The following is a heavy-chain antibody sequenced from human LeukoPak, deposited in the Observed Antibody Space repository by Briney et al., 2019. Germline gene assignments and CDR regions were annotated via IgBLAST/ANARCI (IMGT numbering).Heavy chain of an antibody. CDR1: GGTFSSYA. D-gene: IGHD3-22*01. CDR2: ITPIFGTA. J-gene: IGHJ4*02. CDR3: ARARKYYYDSSGYYYFDY. Sequence: SVKVSCTASGGTFSSYAISWVRQAPGQGLEWMGGITPIFGTANYAQKFQGRVTITADESTSTAYMELSSLRSEDTAVYYCARARKYYYDSSGYYYFDYWGQGTLVTVSS. V-gene: IGHV1-69*13.